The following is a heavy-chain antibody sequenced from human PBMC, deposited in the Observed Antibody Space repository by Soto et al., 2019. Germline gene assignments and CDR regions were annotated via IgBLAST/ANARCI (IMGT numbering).Heavy chain of an antibody. V-gene: IGHV3-23*01. Sequence: EMQLLESGGDLVQPGGSLRLSCATSGFTFSDHAMHWVRQAPREGLEWVSGIRGDLVTTPYADSVKGRFTISRDNSKNTLYLQMNSLRAEDTAIYYCVKEGKMGVEGFDFWGQGTLVTVSS. CDR1: GFTFSDHA. CDR2: IRGDLVTT. CDR3: VKEGKMGVEGFDF. D-gene: IGHD1-26*01. J-gene: IGHJ4*02.